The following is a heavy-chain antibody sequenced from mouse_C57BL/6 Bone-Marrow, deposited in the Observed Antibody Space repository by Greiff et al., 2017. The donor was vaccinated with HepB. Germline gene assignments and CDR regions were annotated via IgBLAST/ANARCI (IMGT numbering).Heavy chain of an antibody. CDR1: GFTFSSYG. CDR3: ARHGFDY. J-gene: IGHJ2*01. CDR2: ISSGGSYT. V-gene: IGHV5-6*01. Sequence: EVQVVESGGDLVKPGGSLKLSCAASGFTFSSYGMSWVRQTPDKRLEWVATISSGGSYTYYPDSVKGRFTISRDNAKNTLYLPMSSLKSEDTAMYYCARHGFDYWGQGTTLTVSS.